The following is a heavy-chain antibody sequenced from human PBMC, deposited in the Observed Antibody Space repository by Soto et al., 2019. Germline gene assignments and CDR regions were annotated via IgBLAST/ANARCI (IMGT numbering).Heavy chain of an antibody. D-gene: IGHD3-9*01. CDR3: AKEYDILNGYYLDY. J-gene: IGHJ4*02. CDR1: GFTFSIYA. Sequence: GSLRIACAASGFTFSIYAMSWVRQAPGKGLEWVSAISGSGGSTYYADSVKGRFTISRDNSKNTLYLQMNSLRAEDTAVYYCAKEYDILNGYYLDYWGQGTLVTVSS. CDR2: ISGSGGST. V-gene: IGHV3-23*01.